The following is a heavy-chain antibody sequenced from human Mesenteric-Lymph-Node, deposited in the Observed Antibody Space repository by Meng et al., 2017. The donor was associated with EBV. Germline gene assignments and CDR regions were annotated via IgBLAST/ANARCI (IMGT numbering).Heavy chain of an antibody. CDR1: GGSIRSTTC. CDR2: ILLSGSA. Sequence: VVRGGSIRSTTCCSGGRQPPMKWVLWIGEILLSGSANHKPSPRFRVTISVAKTKNQFSLKMSSGTAAVTAVYYCARGLGGSGKYHFDFWGPGILVTVSS. CDR3: ARGLGGSGKYHFDF. D-gene: IGHD3-10*01. V-gene: IGHV4-4*02. J-gene: IGHJ4*02.